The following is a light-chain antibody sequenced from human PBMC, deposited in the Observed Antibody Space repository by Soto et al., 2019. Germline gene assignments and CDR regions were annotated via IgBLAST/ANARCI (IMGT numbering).Light chain of an antibody. CDR3: GAWDSSLSAAV. V-gene: IGLV1-51*01. CDR2: DSD. CDR1: TSNIGKNY. Sequence: QSVLTQPPSVSAAPGQRITISCSGSTSNIGKNYVSWYQQVPGTAPKLLIYDSDKRPSGIPDRVSGSKSGTSATLGITGIQTGDEADYYCGAWDSSLSAAVFGGGTKLTVL. J-gene: IGLJ2*01.